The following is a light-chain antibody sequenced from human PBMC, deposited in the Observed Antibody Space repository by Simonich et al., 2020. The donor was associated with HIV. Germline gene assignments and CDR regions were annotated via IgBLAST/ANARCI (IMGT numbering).Light chain of an antibody. CDR1: SGYSNYK. Sequence: QPMLTQPPSASASLGASVTLTCTLNSGYSNYKVDWFQQRPGKGPRFVVRVGTGGILGSKGDGIPDLFSVLGSGLNRYLTIKNIQEEDESDYHCGADHGSGNNFVWVFGGGTKLTVL. CDR2: VGTGGILG. V-gene: IGLV9-49*01. J-gene: IGLJ3*02. CDR3: GADHGSGNNFVWV.